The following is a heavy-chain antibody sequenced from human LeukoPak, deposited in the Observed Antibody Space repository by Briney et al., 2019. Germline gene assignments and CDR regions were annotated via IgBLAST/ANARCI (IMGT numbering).Heavy chain of an antibody. V-gene: IGHV3-49*03. CDR3: TRDGEAFDILTGYYEGSGYFDY. Sequence: GGSLRLSCTASGFTFGDYAMSWFRQAPGKGLEWVGFIRSKAYGGTTEYATSVKGRFTISRDDSKSIAYLQMNSLKTEDTAVYYCTRDGEAFDILTGYYEGSGYFDYWGQGTLVTVSS. J-gene: IGHJ4*02. CDR2: IRSKAYGGTT. CDR1: GFTFGDYA. D-gene: IGHD3-9*01.